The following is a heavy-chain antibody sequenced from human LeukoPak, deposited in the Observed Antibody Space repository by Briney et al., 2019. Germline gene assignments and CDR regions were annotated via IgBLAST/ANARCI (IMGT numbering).Heavy chain of an antibody. CDR1: GFTFSSYS. Sequence: MSGGSLRLSCAASGFTFSSYSMNWVRQAPGKGLEWVSSISSSSSYIYYADSVKGRFTISRDNAKNSLYLQMNSLRAEDTAVYYCAVTHHTYAFDIWGQGTMVTVSS. J-gene: IGHJ3*02. CDR3: AVTHHTYAFDI. V-gene: IGHV3-21*01. D-gene: IGHD1-14*01. CDR2: ISSSSSYI.